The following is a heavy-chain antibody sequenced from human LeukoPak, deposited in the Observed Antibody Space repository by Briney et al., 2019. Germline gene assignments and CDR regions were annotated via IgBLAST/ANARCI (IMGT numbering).Heavy chain of an antibody. D-gene: IGHD3-16*01. Sequence: GGSLRLSCAASGFTFSSYAMSWVSQAPGKGLEGVSAISGSGGSTYYADSVKGRFTISRDNSKNTLYLQMNSLRAEDTAVYYCAKGRPAGGAMAPVGYWGQGTLVTVSS. J-gene: IGHJ4*02. CDR3: AKGRPAGGAMAPVGY. CDR2: ISGSGGST. V-gene: IGHV3-23*01. CDR1: GFTFSSYA.